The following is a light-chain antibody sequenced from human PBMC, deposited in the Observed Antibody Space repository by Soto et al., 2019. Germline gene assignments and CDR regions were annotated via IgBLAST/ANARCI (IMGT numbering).Light chain of an antibody. V-gene: IGKV3-11*01. CDR1: QSLSRH. J-gene: IGKJ4*01. CDR3: QQRGDWPPT. CDR2: NTS. Sequence: EIVLTQSQATLSLSPGERATLSCRSSQSLSRHLAWYQQIPGQAPRLLIYNTSNRATGIPARFSGSGSGTDFTLTISSLEPEDFAVYYCQQRGDWPPTFGGGTKVEIK.